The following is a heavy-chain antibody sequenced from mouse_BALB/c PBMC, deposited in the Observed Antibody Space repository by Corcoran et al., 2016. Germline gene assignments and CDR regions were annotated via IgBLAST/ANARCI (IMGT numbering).Heavy chain of an antibody. CDR1: GYTFTSYV. CDR3: AREGRRGYFDV. V-gene: IGHV1S136*01. CDR2: INPYNDGT. Sequence: EVQLQQFGPELVKPGASVKMSCTASGYTFTSYVMHWVKQKPGQGLEWIGYINPYNDGTKYNEKFKGKATLTSDKSSSTAYMELSSLTSEDSAVYYCAREGRRGYFDVWGAGTTVTVSS. J-gene: IGHJ1*01.